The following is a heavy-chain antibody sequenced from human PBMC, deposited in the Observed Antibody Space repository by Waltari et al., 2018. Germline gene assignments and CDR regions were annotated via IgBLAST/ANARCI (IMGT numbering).Heavy chain of an antibody. Sequence: QVQLQQWGAGLLKPSEPLSLTCAVYGGSFSGYYWSWIRQPPGKGLEWIGEINHSGSTNYNPSLKSRVTISVDTSKNQFSLKLSSVTAADTAVYYCARGDPGGYCSSTSCVNWFDPWGQGTLVTVSS. CDR3: ARGDPGGYCSSTSCVNWFDP. CDR1: GGSFSGYY. D-gene: IGHD2-2*03. V-gene: IGHV4-34*01. CDR2: INHSGST. J-gene: IGHJ5*02.